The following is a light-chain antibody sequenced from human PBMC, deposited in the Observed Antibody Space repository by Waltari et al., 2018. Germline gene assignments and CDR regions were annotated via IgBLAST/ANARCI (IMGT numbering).Light chain of an antibody. J-gene: IGLJ2*01. Sequence: SYVLTQPPSMSVAPEQTARITCGGDNVGSKTVNWYQLKPGQAPLLVIYYDGERPSGIPERFAGSNSESTATLTISRVEAGDEADYFCQVWDTTSDHLIVGGGTKLTVL. CDR3: QVWDTTSDHLI. V-gene: IGLV3-21*04. CDR1: NVGSKT. CDR2: YDG.